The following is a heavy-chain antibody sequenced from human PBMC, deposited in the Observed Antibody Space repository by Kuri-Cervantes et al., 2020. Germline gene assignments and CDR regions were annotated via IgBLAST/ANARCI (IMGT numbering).Heavy chain of an antibody. CDR3: AKDRLSYSSSWDDAFDI. D-gene: IGHD6-13*01. J-gene: IGHJ3*02. CDR1: GFTFSSYS. Sequence: GESLKISCAASGFTFSSYSVNWVRQAPGKGLEWVSSISSSSSYIYYADSVKGRFTISRDNSKNTLYLQMNSLRAEDTAVYYCAKDRLSYSSSWDDAFDIWGQGTMVTVSS. CDR2: ISSSSSYI. V-gene: IGHV3-21*01.